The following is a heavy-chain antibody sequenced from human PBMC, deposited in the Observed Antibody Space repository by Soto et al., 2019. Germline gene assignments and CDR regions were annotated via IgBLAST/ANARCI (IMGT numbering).Heavy chain of an antibody. D-gene: IGHD3-3*01. V-gene: IGHV3-23*01. CDR2: ISGSGGST. CDR3: AKSPTHYDFWSGYYNTLY. CDR1: GFTFSSYA. J-gene: IGHJ4*02. Sequence: EVQLLESGGGLVQPGGSLRLSCAASGFTFSSYAMSWVRQAPGKGLEWVSAISGSGGSTYYADSVKGRFTISRDSSKNTLYLQMNSLRAEDTAVYYCAKSPTHYDFWSGYYNTLYWGQGTLVTVSS.